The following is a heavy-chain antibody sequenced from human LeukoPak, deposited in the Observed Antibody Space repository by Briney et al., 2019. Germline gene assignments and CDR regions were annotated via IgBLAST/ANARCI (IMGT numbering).Heavy chain of an antibody. CDR2: IYTSGST. Sequence: SQTLSLTCTVSGGSISSGSYYWSWIRQPAGKGLEWIGRIYTSGSTNYNPSLKSRVTISVDTSKNQLSLKLSSVTAADTAVYYCARVGVVPAAIVYWGQGTLVTVSS. CDR1: GGSISSGSYY. D-gene: IGHD2-2*02. J-gene: IGHJ4*02. CDR3: ARVGVVPAAIVY. V-gene: IGHV4-61*02.